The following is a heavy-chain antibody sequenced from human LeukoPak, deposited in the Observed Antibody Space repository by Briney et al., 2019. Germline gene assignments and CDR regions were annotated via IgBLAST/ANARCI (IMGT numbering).Heavy chain of an antibody. J-gene: IGHJ5*02. V-gene: IGHV3-48*01. CDR1: GFTFSSYS. CDR3: ARDEGHRFHGFWFDP. Sequence: GVSVTLSCAASGFTFSSYSVNWVRQAPGKGLEWVSYISRSSSTIFCGFCVEGLFTISRDNAKNALYLQMNSLRAEDTAVYYCARDEGHRFHGFWFDPWGQGTLVTVSS. D-gene: IGHD1-14*01. CDR2: ISRSSSTI.